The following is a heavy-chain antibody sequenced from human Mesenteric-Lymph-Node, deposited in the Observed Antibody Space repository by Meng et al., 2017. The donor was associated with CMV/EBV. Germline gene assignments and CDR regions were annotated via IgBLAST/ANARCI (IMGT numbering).Heavy chain of an antibody. CDR2: IYYSGST. J-gene: IGHJ6*02. CDR1: GGSISSYC. V-gene: IGHV4-59*01. CDR3: ARDRLAAAGDYYYGMDV. D-gene: IGHD6-13*01. Sequence: GSLRLSCTVSGGSISSYCWSWIRQPPGKGLEWIGYIYYSGSTNYNPSLKSRVTISVDTSKNQFSLKLSSVTAADTAVYYCARDRLAAAGDYYYGMDVWGQGTTVTVSS.